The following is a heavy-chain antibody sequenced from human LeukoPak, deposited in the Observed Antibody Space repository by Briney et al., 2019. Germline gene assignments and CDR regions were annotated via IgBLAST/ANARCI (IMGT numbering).Heavy chain of an antibody. J-gene: IGHJ4*02. Sequence: GGSLRLSCAVSGFTFSSYWMSWVRQAPGKGLEWVANIKQDGSEKYYVDSVKGRFTISRDNAKNSLYLQMNSLRAEDTAVYYCARDHYYGSGSYSYWDQGTLVTVSS. CDR3: ARDHYYGSGSYSY. V-gene: IGHV3-7*03. CDR2: IKQDGSEK. D-gene: IGHD3-10*01. CDR1: GFTFSSYW.